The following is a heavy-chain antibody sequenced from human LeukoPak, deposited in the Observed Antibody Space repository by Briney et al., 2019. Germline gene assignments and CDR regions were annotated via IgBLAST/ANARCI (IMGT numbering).Heavy chain of an antibody. J-gene: IGHJ6*02. CDR3: ARIGYSSSSLYYYYGMDV. V-gene: IGHV1-18*01. D-gene: IGHD6-6*01. Sequence: ASVKVSCKASGYTFTSYGINWVRQAPGQGLEWMGWISAYNGNTNYAQKLQGRVTMTTDTSTSTAYMELRSLRSDDTAVYYCARIGYSSSSLYYYYGMDVWGQGTTVTVSS. CDR1: GYTFTSYG. CDR2: ISAYNGNT.